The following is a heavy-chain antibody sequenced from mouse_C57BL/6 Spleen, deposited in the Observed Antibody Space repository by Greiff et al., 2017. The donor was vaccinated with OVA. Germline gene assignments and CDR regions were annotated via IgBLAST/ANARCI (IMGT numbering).Heavy chain of an antibody. J-gene: IGHJ1*03. CDR3: ARKDYYGSSGYFDV. Sequence: VQLQQSGPELVKPGASVKIPCKASGYTFTDYNMDWVKQSHGKSLEWIGDINPNNGGTIYNQKFKGKATLTLDKSSSTAYMELRSLTSEDTAVYYCARKDYYGSSGYFDVWGTGTTVTVSS. CDR2: INPNNGGT. D-gene: IGHD1-1*01. V-gene: IGHV1-18*01. CDR1: GYTFTDYN.